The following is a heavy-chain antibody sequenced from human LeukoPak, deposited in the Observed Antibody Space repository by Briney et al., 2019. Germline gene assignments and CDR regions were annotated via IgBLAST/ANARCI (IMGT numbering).Heavy chain of an antibody. J-gene: IGHJ4*02. CDR2: ISSSSSYI. D-gene: IGHD6-13*01. CDR1: GFTFSSYS. CDR3: ARYSSSWPLLDY. V-gene: IGHV3-21*01. Sequence: GGSLRLSCAASGFTFSSYSMNWVRQAPGKGLEWVSSISSSSSYIYYADSVKSRFTISRDNAKNSLYLQMNSLRAEDTAVYYCARYSSSWPLLDYWGQGTLVTVSS.